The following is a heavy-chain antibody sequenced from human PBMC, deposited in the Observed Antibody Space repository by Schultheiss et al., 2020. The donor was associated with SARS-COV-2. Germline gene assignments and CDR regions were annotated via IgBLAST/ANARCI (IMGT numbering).Heavy chain of an antibody. V-gene: IGHV4-34*01. CDR3: ARSHRRGWFDP. CDR1: GGSFSGYN. CDR2: INHSGST. Sequence: SETLSLTCSVYGGSFSGYNWSWIRQPPGKGLEWIGEINHSGSTKYNPSLKSRVTISVDTSKNQFSLKLNSVTAADTAVYYCARSHRRGWFDPWGQGTLVTVSS. J-gene: IGHJ5*02. D-gene: IGHD3-10*01.